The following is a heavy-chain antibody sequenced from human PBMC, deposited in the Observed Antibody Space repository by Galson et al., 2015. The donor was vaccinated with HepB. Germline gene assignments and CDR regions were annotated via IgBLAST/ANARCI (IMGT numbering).Heavy chain of an antibody. Sequence: SLRLSCAASGFTFSSYSMNWVRQAPGKGLEWVSSISSSSSYIYYADSVKGRFTISRDNAKNSLYLQMNSLRAEDTAVYYCARWWPYSSSFDYWGQGTLVTVSS. D-gene: IGHD6-13*01. CDR2: ISSSSSYI. V-gene: IGHV3-21*01. CDR1: GFTFSSYS. CDR3: ARWWPYSSSFDY. J-gene: IGHJ4*02.